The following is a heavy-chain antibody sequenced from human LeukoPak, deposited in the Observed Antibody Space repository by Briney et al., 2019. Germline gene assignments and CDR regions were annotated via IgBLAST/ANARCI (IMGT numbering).Heavy chain of an antibody. J-gene: IGHJ4*02. D-gene: IGHD3-3*01. CDR3: AKFRFWSGYFRSFDY. V-gene: IGHV3-23*01. CDR2: ISGSGGST. Sequence: GGSLRLACAVSGFTFSSYAMSWVRQAPGKGLEWVSAISGSGGSTNYADSVKGRFTISRDNSKNTLNLQMNSLRAEDTAVYYCAKFRFWSGYFRSFDYWGQGTLVTVSS. CDR1: GFTFSSYA.